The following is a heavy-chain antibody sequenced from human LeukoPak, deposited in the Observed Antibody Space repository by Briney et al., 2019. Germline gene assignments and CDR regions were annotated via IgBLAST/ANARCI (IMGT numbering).Heavy chain of an antibody. CDR2: IIPIFGTA. V-gene: IGHV1-69*06. D-gene: IGHD6-6*01. Sequence: ASVTVSCKTSGYTFSDYYIHWIRQAPGQGLEWMGGIIPIFGTANYAQKFQGRVTITADKSTSTAYMELSSLRSEDTAVYYCARGSSFTYFDYWGQGTLVTVSS. J-gene: IGHJ4*02. CDR1: GYTFSDYY. CDR3: ARGSSFTYFDY.